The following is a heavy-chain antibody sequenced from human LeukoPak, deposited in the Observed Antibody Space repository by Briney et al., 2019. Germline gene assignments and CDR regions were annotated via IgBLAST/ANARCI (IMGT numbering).Heavy chain of an antibody. Sequence: SETLSLTCAVYGGSFSGYYWSWIRQPPGKGLEWIGEINHSGSTNYNPSLKSRVTISVDTSKNQFSLKLSSVTAADTAVYYCARGRFGYSYVRAFDIWGQGTMVTVSS. CDR2: INHSGST. CDR1: GGSFSGYY. J-gene: IGHJ3*02. V-gene: IGHV4-34*01. D-gene: IGHD5-18*01. CDR3: ARGRFGYSYVRAFDI.